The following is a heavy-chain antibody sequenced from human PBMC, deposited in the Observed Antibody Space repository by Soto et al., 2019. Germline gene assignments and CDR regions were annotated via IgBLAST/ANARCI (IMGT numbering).Heavy chain of an antibody. Sequence: QVQLQQWGAGLLKPSETLSLTCAVYGGSFSGYYWSWIRQPPGKGLEWIGEINHSGSTNYNPSLKSRVTISVDTSKTQFSLKLSSVTAADTAVYYCARGLRLGAVFDYWGQGTLVTVSS. V-gene: IGHV4-34*01. CDR1: GGSFSGYY. D-gene: IGHD1-26*01. CDR2: INHSGST. CDR3: ARGLRLGAVFDY. J-gene: IGHJ4*02.